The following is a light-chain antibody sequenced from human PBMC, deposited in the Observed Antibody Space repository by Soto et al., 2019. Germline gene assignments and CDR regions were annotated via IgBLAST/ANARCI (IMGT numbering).Light chain of an antibody. CDR2: GAS. Sequence: EIVMTQSPGTLSVSPGERVTLSCRASQSVRNNLAWYQQKPGQGPRLLIYGASFRATGIPARFSGRGSGTEFTLTISSLQSEDFAVYYCQQYNNWPLTFGGGTKVDI. CDR3: QQYNNWPLT. V-gene: IGKV3D-15*01. J-gene: IGKJ4*01. CDR1: QSVRNN.